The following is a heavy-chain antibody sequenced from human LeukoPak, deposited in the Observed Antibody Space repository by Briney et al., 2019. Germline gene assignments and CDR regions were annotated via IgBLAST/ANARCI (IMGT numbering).Heavy chain of an antibody. V-gene: IGHV3-23*01. J-gene: IGHJ4*02. Sequence: PGGSLRLSCAASGLTFSSYAMSWVRQAPGKGLERVSAISGSGGSTYYADSVKGRFTISRDNSKITLSLQMNSMRAEDTAVYYCAKDEGYCSSTSCLDFDYWGQGTLVTVSS. CDR2: ISGSGGST. CDR1: GLTFSSYA. D-gene: IGHD2-2*01. CDR3: AKDEGYCSSTSCLDFDY.